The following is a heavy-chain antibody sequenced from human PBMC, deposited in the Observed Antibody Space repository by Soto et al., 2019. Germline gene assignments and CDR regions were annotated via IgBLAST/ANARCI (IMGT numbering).Heavy chain of an antibody. CDR1: GGSFSGYY. CDR2: INHSGST. CDR3: ARDLIAAAGIRYYYYGMDV. J-gene: IGHJ6*02. V-gene: IGHV4-34*01. Sequence: SETLSLTCAVYGGSFSGYYWSWIRQPPGKGLEWIGEINHSGSTNYNPSLKSRVTISVDTSKNQFSLKLSSVTAADTAVYYCARDLIAAAGIRYYYYGMDVWGQGTTVTVSS. D-gene: IGHD6-13*01.